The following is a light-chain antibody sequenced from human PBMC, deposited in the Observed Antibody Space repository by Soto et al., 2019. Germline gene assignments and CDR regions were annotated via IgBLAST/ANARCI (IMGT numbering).Light chain of an antibody. CDR2: EVS. Sequence: QSVLTQPASVSGSPGQSITISRTGTSSDVGGYNYVSWYQLHPGKAPKLMVYEVSNRPSGVSNRFSGSKSGNTASLTISGLQAADEADYYCSSYTSSTAYVFGTGTKVTVL. CDR3: SSYTSSTAYV. CDR1: SSDVGGYNY. J-gene: IGLJ1*01. V-gene: IGLV2-14*01.